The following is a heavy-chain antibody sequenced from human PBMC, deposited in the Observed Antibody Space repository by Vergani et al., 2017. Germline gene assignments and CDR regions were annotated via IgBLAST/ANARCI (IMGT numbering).Heavy chain of an antibody. Sequence: EVQLLESGGNLVQPGGSLRLSCAASGFTFTNFAMTWVRQAPGEGLEWVSGISGSGGFTYYADSVKGRFTISRDNSKNTMFLQMNNLRAEDTAVYYCAKDNVPGYYDSSCYCDYWVQGTLVTVSS. D-gene: IGHD3-22*01. V-gene: IGHV3-23*01. CDR1: GFTFTNFA. CDR2: ISGSGGFT. J-gene: IGHJ4*02. CDR3: AKDNVPGYYDSSCYCDY.